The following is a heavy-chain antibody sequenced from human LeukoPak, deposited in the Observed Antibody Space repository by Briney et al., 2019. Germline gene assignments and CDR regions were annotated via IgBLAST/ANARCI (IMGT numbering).Heavy chain of an antibody. CDR2: IYPGDSDT. D-gene: IGHD3-22*01. CDR1: GYSFTSYW. J-gene: IGHJ4*02. Sequence: GESLKISCKGSGYSFTSYWIGWVRQMPGKGLEWMGIIYPGDSDTRYSPSFQGQVTISADKSISTAYLQWSSLEASDTAMYYCARGGPLRYDSSGYYPDYWGQGTLVTASS. V-gene: IGHV5-51*01. CDR3: ARGGPLRYDSSGYYPDY.